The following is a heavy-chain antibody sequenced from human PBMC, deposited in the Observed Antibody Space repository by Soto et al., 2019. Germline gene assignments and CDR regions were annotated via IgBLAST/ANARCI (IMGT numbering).Heavy chain of an antibody. CDR3: ARIRYSGSSYYCGMDV. CDR2: IDWDDDK. Sequence: GSGPTLVNPTQTLTLTCTFSGFSLSTSGMCVSWIRQPPGKALEWLALIDWDDDKYYSTSLKTRLTISKDTSKNQVVLTMTNMDPVDTATYYCARIRYSGSSYYCGMDVWGQGTTVTVSS. J-gene: IGHJ6*02. V-gene: IGHV2-70*01. D-gene: IGHD1-26*01. CDR1: GFSLSTSGMC.